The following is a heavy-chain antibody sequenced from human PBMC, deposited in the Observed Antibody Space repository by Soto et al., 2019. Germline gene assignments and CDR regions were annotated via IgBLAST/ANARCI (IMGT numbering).Heavy chain of an antibody. CDR2: FTAAGRNT. J-gene: IGHJ3*01. CDR3: AKMRGRNIQKLFNV. V-gene: IGHV3-23*01. Sequence: VGSLRLSCASSVCTFSDFAMSWVRNSPGKGLEWVSTFTAAGRNTFYADSVKGRFTISRDNSKSTLYLHVNSLRVDDTAVYYCAKMRGRNIQKLFNVWG. CDR1: VCTFSDFA. D-gene: IGHD3-10*01.